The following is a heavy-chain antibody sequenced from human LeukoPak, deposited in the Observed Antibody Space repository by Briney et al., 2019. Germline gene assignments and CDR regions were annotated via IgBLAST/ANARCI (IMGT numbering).Heavy chain of an antibody. CDR3: ASRTVAGTDY. V-gene: IGHV3-23*01. J-gene: IGHJ4*02. D-gene: IGHD6-19*01. CDR2: ISGSGGST. Sequence: GGSLRLSCAASGFTFSSYAMSWVRQAPGKGLEWVSAISGSGGSTYYADSGKGRFTISRDNSKKTLYLQMNSLRAENTAVYYCASRTVAGTDYWGQGALVTVSS. CDR1: GFTFSSYA.